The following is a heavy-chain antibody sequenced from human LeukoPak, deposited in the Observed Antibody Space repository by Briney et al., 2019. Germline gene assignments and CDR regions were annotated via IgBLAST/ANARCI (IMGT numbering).Heavy chain of an antibody. V-gene: IGHV1-46*03. CDR2: INPSGGST. Sequence: ASVKVSCKASGYTSTSYYMHWVRQAPGQGLEWMGIINPSGGSTTYAQKFQGRVTMTRDTSTGTVYMELSSLRSEDTAVYYCTRASVAGRRFDYWGQGTLVTVSS. J-gene: IGHJ4*02. CDR1: GYTSTSYY. CDR3: TRASVAGRRFDY. D-gene: IGHD6-19*01.